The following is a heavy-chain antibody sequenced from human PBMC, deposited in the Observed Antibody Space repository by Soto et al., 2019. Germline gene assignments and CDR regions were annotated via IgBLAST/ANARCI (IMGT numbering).Heavy chain of an antibody. CDR2: ISWNSAYI. CDR1: GFTFDDYA. D-gene: IGHD5-12*01. Sequence: EVQLVESGGGLVQPGRSLRLSCVASGFTFDDYAMHWVRQVPGKGLEWVSVISWNSAYIGYADSVKGRFTISRDNAKNSVSLQMNSLRTEDTAFYYCASTYSGYEDFDYWGQGTLVPVSS. V-gene: IGHV3-9*01. J-gene: IGHJ4*02. CDR3: ASTYSGYEDFDY.